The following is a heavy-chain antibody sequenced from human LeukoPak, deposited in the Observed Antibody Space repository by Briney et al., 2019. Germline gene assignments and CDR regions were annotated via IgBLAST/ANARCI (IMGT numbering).Heavy chain of an antibody. Sequence: GGSLRLSCAASGFTFSSYGMHWVRQAPGKGLEWVAFIRYDGSNKYYVGSVKGRFTISRDNSKNTLYLQNSLRAEDTAVYYCTSSFPLAYCGGDCHTYWGQGTLVTVSS. D-gene: IGHD2-21*02. V-gene: IGHV3-30*02. CDR3: TSSFPLAYCGGDCHTY. CDR2: IRYDGSNK. J-gene: IGHJ4*02. CDR1: GFTFSSYG.